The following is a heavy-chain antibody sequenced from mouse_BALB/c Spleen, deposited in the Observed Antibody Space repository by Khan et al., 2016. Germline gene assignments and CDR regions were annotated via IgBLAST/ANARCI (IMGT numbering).Heavy chain of an antibody. V-gene: IGHV9-3-1*01. J-gene: IGHJ2*01. CDR1: GYTFTNYG. CDR2: INTYTGEP. CDR3: ASGDSSGYRGYFDY. D-gene: IGHD3-2*01. Sequence: QIQLVQSGPELKKPGETVKISCKASGYTFTNYGMNWVKQAPGKGLKWMGWINTYTGEPTYADDFKGRFVFSLETSASTAYLQINNLKNEDTATYFCASGDSSGYRGYFDYWGQGTTLTVSS.